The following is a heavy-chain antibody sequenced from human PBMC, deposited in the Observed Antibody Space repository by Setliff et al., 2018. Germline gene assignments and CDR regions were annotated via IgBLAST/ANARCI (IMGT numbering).Heavy chain of an antibody. Sequence: SETLSLTCRVSGGSISSGNYYWGLTRQPPGKGLEWVATIYYSGSTYSNPSLKSRLIISVDAPDNQFSVKLSSVTAADTAVYYCARHKSDGSGSYPSLYMDVWGKGIMVTVSS. V-gene: IGHV4-39*01. CDR1: GGSISSGNYY. D-gene: IGHD3-10*01. CDR2: IYYSGST. J-gene: IGHJ6*03. CDR3: ARHKSDGSGSYPSLYMDV.